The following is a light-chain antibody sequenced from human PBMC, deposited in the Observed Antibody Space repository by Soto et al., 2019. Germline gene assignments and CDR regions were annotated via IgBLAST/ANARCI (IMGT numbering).Light chain of an antibody. V-gene: IGKV1-5*03. Sequence: DIQMTQSPSTLSASVGDRVTITCRASQSISSWLAWYQQKPGKAPKLLIYKASTLESGVPPRFSGSESGTEFTLTISSLQPDDFAAYYCQQYITSPWTFGQGTRVEIK. J-gene: IGKJ1*01. CDR1: QSISSW. CDR2: KAS. CDR3: QQYITSPWT.